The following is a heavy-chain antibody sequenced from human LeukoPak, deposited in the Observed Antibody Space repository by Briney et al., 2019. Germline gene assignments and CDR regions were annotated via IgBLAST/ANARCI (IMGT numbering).Heavy chain of an antibody. CDR3: ARPIFGVVILDY. Sequence: SCKASGYTFTGYYMHWVRQAPGKGLEWVAVISYDGSNKYYADSVKGRFTISRDNSKNTLYLQMNSLRAEDTAVYYCARPIFGVVILDYWGQGTLVTVSS. CDR2: ISYDGSNK. V-gene: IGHV3-30*03. D-gene: IGHD3-3*01. J-gene: IGHJ4*02. CDR1: GYTFTGYY.